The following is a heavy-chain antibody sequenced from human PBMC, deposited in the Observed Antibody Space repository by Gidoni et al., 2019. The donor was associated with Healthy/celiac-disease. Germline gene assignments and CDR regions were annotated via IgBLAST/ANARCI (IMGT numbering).Heavy chain of an antibody. CDR1: GFTFRSYS. J-gene: IGHJ4*02. Sequence: EVQLVESGGGLVKPGGSLRLSCAASGFTFRSYSMNWVSQAPGKGLGWGSYISSSSSYIYYADSGKGRFTISRDNAKNSLYLKMNSLRAEDTAVYYCARDLEGFRYSSSWYVHWGQGTLVTVSS. V-gene: IGHV3-21*05. D-gene: IGHD6-13*01. CDR3: ARDLEGFRYSSSWYVH. CDR2: ISSSSSYI.